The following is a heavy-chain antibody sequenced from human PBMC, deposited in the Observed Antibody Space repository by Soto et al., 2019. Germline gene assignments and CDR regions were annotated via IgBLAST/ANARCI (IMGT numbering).Heavy chain of an antibody. V-gene: IGHV4-34*01. CDR2: INHSGST. CDR3: ARYYSSGWYRRAFDI. D-gene: IGHD6-19*01. CDR1: GGSFSGYY. J-gene: IGHJ3*02. Sequence: SETLSLTCAVYGGSFSGYYWSWIRQPPGKGLEWIGEINHSGSTNYNPSPKSRVTISVDTSKNQFSLRLSSVTAADTAVYYCARYYSSGWYRRAFDIWGQGTMVTVSS.